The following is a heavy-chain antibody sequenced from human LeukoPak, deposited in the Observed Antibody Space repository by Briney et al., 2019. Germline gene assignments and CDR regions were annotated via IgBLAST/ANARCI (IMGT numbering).Heavy chain of an antibody. J-gene: IGHJ3*02. D-gene: IGHD5-18*01. Sequence: ASVKVSCKASGYTFTSYGISWVRQAPGQGLEWMGWISAYNGNANYAQKLQGRVTMTTDTSTSTAYMELRSLRSDDTAVYYCARGRGRGYSYGYRGGYAFDIWGQGTMVTVSS. V-gene: IGHV1-18*01. CDR1: GYTFTSYG. CDR2: ISAYNGNA. CDR3: ARGRGRGYSYGYRGGYAFDI.